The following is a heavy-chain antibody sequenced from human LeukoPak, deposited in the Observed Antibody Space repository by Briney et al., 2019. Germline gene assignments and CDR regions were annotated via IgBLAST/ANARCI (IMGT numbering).Heavy chain of an antibody. V-gene: IGHV3-23*01. D-gene: IGHD6-6*01. CDR2: ISGSGGST. Sequence: XGGSLRLSCAASGFTFSSYAMSWVRQARGKGLEWVSEISGSGGSTYYADSVKGRFTIYRDNPKNRVYVQMKSGRGEDTAVYYCANGKQLVRTYFDYWGQGTLVTVSS. J-gene: IGHJ4*02. CDR1: GFTFSSYA. CDR3: ANGKQLVRTYFDY.